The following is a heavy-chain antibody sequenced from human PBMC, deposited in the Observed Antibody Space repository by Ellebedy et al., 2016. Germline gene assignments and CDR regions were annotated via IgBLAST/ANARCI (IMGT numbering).Heavy chain of an antibody. Sequence: GGSLRLSXAASGFTFSSYSMNWVRQAPGKGLEWVSYISSSSSTIYYADSVKGRFTISRDNAKNSLYLQMNSLRAEDTAVYYCARGTVAYYYDSSGHQGWFDPWGQGTLVTVSS. CDR3: ARGTVAYYYDSSGHQGWFDP. V-gene: IGHV3-48*04. J-gene: IGHJ5*02. CDR1: GFTFSSYS. D-gene: IGHD3-22*01. CDR2: ISSSSSTI.